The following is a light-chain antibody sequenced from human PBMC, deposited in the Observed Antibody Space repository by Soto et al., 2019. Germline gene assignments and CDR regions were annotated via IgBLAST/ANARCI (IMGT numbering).Light chain of an antibody. Sequence: QSVLTQPPTVSGAPGQRVTISCTGSSSNIGAGYDVHWYQQLPGTAPKLLIYGNSNRPSGVPDRFSGSKSGTSASLAITGLGAEDEADCYCQSYDSSLSGWVFGGGTKLTVL. CDR3: QSYDSSLSGWV. CDR1: SSNIGAGYD. CDR2: GNS. J-gene: IGLJ3*02. V-gene: IGLV1-40*01.